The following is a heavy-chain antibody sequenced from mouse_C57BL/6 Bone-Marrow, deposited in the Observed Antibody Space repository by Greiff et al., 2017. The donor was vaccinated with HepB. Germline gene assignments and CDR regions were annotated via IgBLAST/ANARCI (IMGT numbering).Heavy chain of an antibody. V-gene: IGHV7-3*01. CDR3: ARYGSSGDWYFDV. CDR1: GFTFTDYY. J-gene: IGHJ1*03. D-gene: IGHD1-1*01. Sequence: EVKLVESGGGLVQPGGSLSLSCAASGFTFTDYYMSWVRQPPGKALEWLGFIRNKANGYTTEYSASVKGRFTISRDNSQSILYLQMNALRGEDSATYYCARYGSSGDWYFDVWGTGTTVTVSS. CDR2: IRNKANGYTT.